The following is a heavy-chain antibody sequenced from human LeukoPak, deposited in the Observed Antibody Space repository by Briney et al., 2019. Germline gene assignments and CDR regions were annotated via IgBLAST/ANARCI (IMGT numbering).Heavy chain of an antibody. CDR2: MNPNSGNT. V-gene: IGHV1-8*03. CDR3: ARGRQAAVAGTGGWNWFDP. CDR1: GYTFTSYD. D-gene: IGHD6-19*01. Sequence: ASVKVSCKASGYTFTSYDINWVRQATGQGLEWMGWMNPNSGNTGYAQKFQGRVTITRNTSISTAYMELSSLRSEDTAVYYCARGRQAAVAGTGGWNWFDPWGQGTLVTVSS. J-gene: IGHJ5*02.